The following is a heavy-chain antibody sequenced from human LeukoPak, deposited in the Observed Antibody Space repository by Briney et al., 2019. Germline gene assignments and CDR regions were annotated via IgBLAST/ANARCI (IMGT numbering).Heavy chain of an antibody. CDR1: GYTFTGYY. J-gene: IGHJ4*02. Sequence: ASVKVSCEASGYTFTGYYMHWVRQAPGQGLEWMGWINPNSGGTNYAQKFQGRVTMTRDTSISTAYMELRSLRSDDTAVYYCARDLAPTASDYWGQGTLVTVSS. CDR3: ARDLAPTASDY. V-gene: IGHV1-2*02. D-gene: IGHD5-24*01. CDR2: INPNSGGT.